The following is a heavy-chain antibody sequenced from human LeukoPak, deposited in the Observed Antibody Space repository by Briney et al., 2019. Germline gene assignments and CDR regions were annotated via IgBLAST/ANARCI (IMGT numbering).Heavy chain of an antibody. J-gene: IGHJ3*02. CDR2: ISSSSSYI. D-gene: IGHD3-3*02. CDR1: GFTFSSYS. CDR3: ARASSKAFDI. Sequence: GGSLRLSCAASGFTFSSYSMNWVRRAPGKGLEWVSSISSSSSYIYYAESVKGRFTISRDNAKNSLYLQMNSLRAEDTAVYYCARASSKAFDIWGQGTMVTVSS. V-gene: IGHV3-21*01.